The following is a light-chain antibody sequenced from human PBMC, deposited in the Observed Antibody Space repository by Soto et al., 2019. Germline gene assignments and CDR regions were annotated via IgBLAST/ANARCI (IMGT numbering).Light chain of an antibody. CDR3: QQYNDWLLYT. J-gene: IGKJ2*01. Sequence: EIVMTQSPATLSVSPGERATLSCRASQSVSTNLARYQQKPGQAPRLLIYGASTRATGLPARFSGSGSGTEFTLTISSLQSEDFAVYYCQQYNDWLLYTFGQGTKLEIK. CDR2: GAS. V-gene: IGKV3-15*01. CDR1: QSVSTN.